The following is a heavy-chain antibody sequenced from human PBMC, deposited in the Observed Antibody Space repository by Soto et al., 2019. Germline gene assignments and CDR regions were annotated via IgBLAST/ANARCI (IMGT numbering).Heavy chain of an antibody. J-gene: IGHJ6*02. Sequence: ASVKVSCKASGVTFSSYAISWVRQAPGQGLEWMGGIIPIFGTANYAQKFQGRVTITADKSTSTAYMELSSLRSEDTAVYYCASPGSGSYYSAWHPSNYYYYGMDVWGQGTTVTVSS. CDR2: IIPIFGTA. V-gene: IGHV1-69*06. CDR3: ASPGSGSYYSAWHPSNYYYYGMDV. D-gene: IGHD3-10*01. CDR1: GVTFSSYA.